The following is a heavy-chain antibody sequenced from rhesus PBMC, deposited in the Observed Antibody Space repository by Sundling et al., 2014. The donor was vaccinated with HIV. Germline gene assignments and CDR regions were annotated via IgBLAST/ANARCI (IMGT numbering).Heavy chain of an antibody. D-gene: IGHD2-2*01. CDR1: GFTFSSYG. V-gene: IGHV3-103*01. J-gene: IGHJ6*01. CDR3: AKMGGFCTTTTCPNYGLDS. CDR2: ISSGGVGT. Sequence: EVQLMESGGGLVQPGGSLRLSCVASGFTFSSYGMHWVRQAPGKGLEWISVISSGGVGTYYADSVKGRFTISRDNSKNTLSLQMNSLRAEDTAVYYCAKMGGFCTTTTCPNYGLDSWGQGVVVIVS.